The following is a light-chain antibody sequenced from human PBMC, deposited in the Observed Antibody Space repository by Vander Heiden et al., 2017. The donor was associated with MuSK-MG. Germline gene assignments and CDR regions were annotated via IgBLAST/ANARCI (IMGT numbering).Light chain of an antibody. Sequence: SYDLTQPPPAPAPPGQTASITCSGDKLGDKYACWYQQKPGQSPVLVIYQDSKRPSGIPERFSGSNSGNIATLTIRGTQAMDDADYYCQAWDSFVVFGGGTKLTVL. CDR3: QAWDSFVV. V-gene: IGLV3-1*01. J-gene: IGLJ2*01. CDR1: KLGDKY. CDR2: QDS.